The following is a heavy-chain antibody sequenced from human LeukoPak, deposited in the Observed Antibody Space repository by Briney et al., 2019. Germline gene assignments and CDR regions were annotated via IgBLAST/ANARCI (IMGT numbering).Heavy chain of an antibody. J-gene: IGHJ4*02. CDR2: IIPILDLA. V-gene: IGHV1-69*04. Sequence: ASVKVSCKASGVIFSNFAFNWVRQAPGHGLEWMGRIIPILDLAHYTQKFQGRVTITADESTSTAYMELSSLRSEDTAVYYCARDGYSSSWYYFDYWGQGTLVTVSS. D-gene: IGHD6-13*01. CDR3: ARDGYSSSWYYFDY. CDR1: GVIFSNFA.